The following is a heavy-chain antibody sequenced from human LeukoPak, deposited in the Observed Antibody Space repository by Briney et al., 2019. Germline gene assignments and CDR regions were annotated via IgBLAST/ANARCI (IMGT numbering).Heavy chain of an antibody. CDR2: ITSSGSIT. Sequence: PGGSLRLSCAAPGFTFSSFEMNWVRQAPGKGLEWLSYITSSGSITHYADSVEGRFTISRDNAKNSLYLQMNSLRAEDTAVYYCARVMGYAFDIWGQGTMVTVSS. J-gene: IGHJ3*02. CDR3: ARVMGYAFDI. D-gene: IGHD2-8*01. V-gene: IGHV3-48*03. CDR1: GFTFSSFE.